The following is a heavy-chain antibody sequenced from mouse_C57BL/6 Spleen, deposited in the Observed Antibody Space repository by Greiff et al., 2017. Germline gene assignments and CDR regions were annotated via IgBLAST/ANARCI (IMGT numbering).Heavy chain of an antibody. CDR2: ISDGGSYT. Sequence: DVKLQESGGGLVKPGGSLKLSCAASGFTFSSYAMSWVRQTPEKRLEWVATISDGGSYTYYPDNVKGRFTISRDNAKNNLYLQMSHLKSEDTAMYYCVKSGGYYFDYWGQGTTLTVSS. CDR3: VKSGGYYFDY. J-gene: IGHJ2*01. V-gene: IGHV5-4*03. CDR1: GFTFSSYA.